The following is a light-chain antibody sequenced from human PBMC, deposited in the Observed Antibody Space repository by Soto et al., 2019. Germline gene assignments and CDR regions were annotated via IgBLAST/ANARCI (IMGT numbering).Light chain of an antibody. V-gene: IGLV2-23*02. CDR2: EVT. CDR1: SSDVGSYKL. Sequence: QSVLTQPASVSGSPGQSITISCTGTSSDVGSYKLVSWYQQHPGKAPKLMIYEVTKRPSGVSNRFSGSKSDNTASLTISGLQAEDEADYYCCEYAGSSTWVFGGGTKLTVL. CDR3: CEYAGSSTWV. J-gene: IGLJ3*02.